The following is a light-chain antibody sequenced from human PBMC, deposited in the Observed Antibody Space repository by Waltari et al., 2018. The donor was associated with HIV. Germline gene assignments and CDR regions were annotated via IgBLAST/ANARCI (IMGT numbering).Light chain of an antibody. CDR3: QLYEASPPMYT. J-gene: IGKJ2*01. CDR1: QTINGNY. CDR2: DTS. V-gene: IGKV3-20*01. Sequence: DTVLTQSPGTLSLSPGERAALSCRTSQTINGNYLAWYQQKPGLPPRLLIYDTSNRATGIPDRFIGSGSGTDFTLTINRLEPEDFALYVCQLYEASPPMYTFGQGT.